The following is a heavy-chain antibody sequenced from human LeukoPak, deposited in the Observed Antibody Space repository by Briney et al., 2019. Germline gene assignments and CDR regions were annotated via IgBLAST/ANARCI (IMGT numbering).Heavy chain of an antibody. CDR3: ARIRDGSGPDY. CDR2: IDWDDDK. J-gene: IGHJ4*01. CDR1: GFSLSTSGMC. V-gene: IGHV2-70*11. D-gene: IGHD6-19*01. Sequence: SGPTLVNPTQTLTLTCTFSGFSLSTSGMCVSWIRQPPGRALEWLARIDWDDDKYYSTPLKTRLTISKDTSKNQVVLTMTNMDPVDTATYYCARIRDGSGPDYWGQGTLVTVSS.